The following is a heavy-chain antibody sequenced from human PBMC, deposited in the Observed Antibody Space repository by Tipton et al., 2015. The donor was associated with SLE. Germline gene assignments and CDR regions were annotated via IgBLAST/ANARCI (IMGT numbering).Heavy chain of an antibody. J-gene: IGHJ4*02. Sequence: LRLSCTVSGGSISSSSYYWGWIRQPPGRGLEWIGSIYYSGSTYYNPSLKSRVTISVDTSENHFSLKLSSVTAADTAVYYCATDSSGYYYFDYWGRGTLVTVSS. D-gene: IGHD3-22*01. CDR1: GGSISSSSYY. V-gene: IGHV4-39*02. CDR2: IYYSGST. CDR3: ATDSSGYYYFDY.